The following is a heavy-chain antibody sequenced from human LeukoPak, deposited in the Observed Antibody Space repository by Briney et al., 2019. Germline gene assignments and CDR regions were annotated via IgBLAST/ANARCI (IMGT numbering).Heavy chain of an antibody. CDR1: GYTFTSYD. D-gene: IGHD3-22*01. Sequence: GASVKVSCKASGYTFTSYDINWVRQATGQGLEWMGWMNPNSGNTGYAQKFQGRVTMTRNTSISTAYMELSSLRSEDTAVYYCARDRGDKYYYDSSGFDWGQGTLVTVSS. V-gene: IGHV1-8*01. J-gene: IGHJ4*02. CDR3: ARDRGDKYYYDSSGFD. CDR2: MNPNSGNT.